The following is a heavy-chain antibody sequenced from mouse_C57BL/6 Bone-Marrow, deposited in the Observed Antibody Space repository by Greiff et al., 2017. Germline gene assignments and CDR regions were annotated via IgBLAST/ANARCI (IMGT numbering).Heavy chain of an antibody. CDR1: GYAFSSSW. V-gene: IGHV1-82*01. CDR2: IYPGDGDT. D-gene: IGHD2-2*01. CDR3: ALWLRRGNDFDY. Sequence: QVQLQQSGPELVKPGASVKLSCKASGYAFSSSWMNWVKQRPGQGLEWIGRIYPGDGDTNYNGKFKGKATLTADKSSSTAYMQLSSLTSEDSAVYFCALWLRRGNDFDYWGQGTTLTVSS. J-gene: IGHJ2*01.